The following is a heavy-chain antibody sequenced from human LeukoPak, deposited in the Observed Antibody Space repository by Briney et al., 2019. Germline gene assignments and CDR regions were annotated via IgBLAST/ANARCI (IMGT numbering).Heavy chain of an antibody. CDR2: IIPIFGTA. V-gene: IGHV1-69*01. D-gene: IGHD2-15*01. J-gene: IGHJ4*02. CDR1: GGTFISYA. CDR3: ARVGYCSGGSCYPIGFDY. Sequence: GASVKVSCKASGGTFISYAISWVRQAPGQGLEWMGGIIPIFGTANYAQKFQGRVTITADESTSTAYMELSSPRSEDTAVYYCARVGYCSGGSCYPIGFDYWGQGTLVTVSS.